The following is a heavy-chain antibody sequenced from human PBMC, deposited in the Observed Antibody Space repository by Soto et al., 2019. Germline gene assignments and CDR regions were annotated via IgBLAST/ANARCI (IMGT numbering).Heavy chain of an antibody. V-gene: IGHV3-53*02. D-gene: IGHD6-13*01. CDR1: GFSVSSNY. J-gene: IGHJ4*02. Sequence: EVQLVETGGGLIQPGGSLRLSCAASGFSVSSNYMSWVRQAPGKGLEWVSVIYSGGSTDYADSVKGRFTVSRDNSKNTLYLQMNSLRAEETAVYYCARVGPAAVETLYFASWGQGTLVTVSS. CDR3: ARVGPAAVETLYFAS. CDR2: IYSGGST.